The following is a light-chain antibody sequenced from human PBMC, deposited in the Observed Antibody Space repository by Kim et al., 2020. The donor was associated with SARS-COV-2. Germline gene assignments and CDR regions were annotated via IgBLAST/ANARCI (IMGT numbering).Light chain of an antibody. CDR3: HQYISSLYT. V-gene: IGKV3-20*01. CDR2: GAS. J-gene: IGKJ2*01. Sequence: LSPGERATLSCRASQTVTNNYLAWYQQKPGQAPRLLIYGASTRATGIPGRFSGSGSGTDFTLTITRLEPEDFAVYFCHQYISSLYTFGQGTKLEIK. CDR1: QTVTNNY.